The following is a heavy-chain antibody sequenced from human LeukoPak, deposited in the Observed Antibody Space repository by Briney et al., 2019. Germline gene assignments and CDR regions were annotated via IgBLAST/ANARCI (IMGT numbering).Heavy chain of an antibody. J-gene: IGHJ4*02. CDR1: GGSISSGDYY. Sequence: SETLSLTCTVSGGSISSGDYYWSWICQPPGKGLEWIGYIYYSGSTYYNPSLKSRVTISVDTSKNQFSLKLSSVTAADTAVYYCARDKVGDSNFDYWGQGTLVTVSS. CDR2: IYYSGST. D-gene: IGHD3-16*01. CDR3: ARDKVGDSNFDY. V-gene: IGHV4-30-4*08.